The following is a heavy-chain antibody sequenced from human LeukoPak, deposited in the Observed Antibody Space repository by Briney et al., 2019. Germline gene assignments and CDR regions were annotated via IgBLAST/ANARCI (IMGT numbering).Heavy chain of an antibody. Sequence: PGGSLRLSCAASGFTFDDYAMHWVRQAPGKGLEWVSGISWNSGSIGYVDSVKGRFTISRDNAKNSLYLQMNSLRAEDTAVYYCATEGYYDSSGMLYWGQGTLVTVSS. CDR3: ATEGYYDSSGMLY. CDR2: ISWNSGSI. CDR1: GFTFDDYA. J-gene: IGHJ4*02. V-gene: IGHV3-9*01. D-gene: IGHD3-22*01.